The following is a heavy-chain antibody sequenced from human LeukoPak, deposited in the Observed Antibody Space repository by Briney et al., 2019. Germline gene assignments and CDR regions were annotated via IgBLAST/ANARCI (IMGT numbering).Heavy chain of an antibody. Sequence: SQTLSLTCAISGDSVSSNSAAWNWIRQAPSRGLEWLGRTYYRSKWYNDYAVSVKSRITINPGTSKNQFSLQLNSVTPEDTAVYYCARDVQWLGNYYYYGMDVWGQGTTVTVSS. CDR1: GDSVSSNSAA. J-gene: IGHJ6*02. CDR2: TYYRSKWYN. V-gene: IGHV6-1*01. CDR3: ARDVQWLGNYYYYGMDV. D-gene: IGHD6-19*01.